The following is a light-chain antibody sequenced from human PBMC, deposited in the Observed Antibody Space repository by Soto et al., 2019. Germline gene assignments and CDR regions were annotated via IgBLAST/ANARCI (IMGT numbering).Light chain of an antibody. CDR2: WAS. J-gene: IGKJ1*01. CDR3: QHYYDIPPT. Sequence: DIVMTQSPLSLPVTPGEPASISCRSSQSLLQSNGNIYLGWYQQKPGQPPKLLIYWASTRESGVPDRFSGSGSGTDFTLTISSLQAEDVAVYYCQHYYDIPPTCGQGNKGDIK. V-gene: IGKV4-1*01. CDR1: QSLLQSNGNIY.